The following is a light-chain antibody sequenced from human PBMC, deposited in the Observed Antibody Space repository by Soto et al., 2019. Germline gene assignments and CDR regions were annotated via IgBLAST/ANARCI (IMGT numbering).Light chain of an antibody. CDR3: MQALQTPLT. Sequence: DIVMTQSPLSLPVTPGEPASISCRSSQSLLHSNGYNYLDWYLQKPGQSPQLLIYLGSNRASGVPDRFGGSGSCTDFTLKISRVEAEDVGVYYCMQALQTPLTFGGGTKVEIK. J-gene: IGKJ4*01. CDR2: LGS. CDR1: QSLLHSNGYNY. V-gene: IGKV2-28*01.